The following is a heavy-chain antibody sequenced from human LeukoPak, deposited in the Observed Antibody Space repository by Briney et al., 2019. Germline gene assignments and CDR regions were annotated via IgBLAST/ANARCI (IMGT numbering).Heavy chain of an antibody. CDR3: AKEPDYYDSSGPDY. CDR1: EFTFSKYG. J-gene: IGHJ4*02. CDR2: ISGSDGTT. D-gene: IGHD3-22*01. V-gene: IGHV3-23*01. Sequence: GGSLRLSCAASEFTFSKYGMSWVRQAPGKGLEWVSSISGSDGTTDYADSVKGRFTISRDNSKNTLYLQMNSLRAEDTALYYCAKEPDYYDSSGPDYWGQGTLVTVSS.